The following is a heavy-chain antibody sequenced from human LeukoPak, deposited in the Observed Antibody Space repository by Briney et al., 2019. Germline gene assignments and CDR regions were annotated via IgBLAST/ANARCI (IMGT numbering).Heavy chain of an antibody. CDR1: GGSISSYY. Sequence: PSETLSLTCTVSGGSISSYYWSWIRQPPGKGLEWIGYIYYSGSTNYNPSLKSRVTISVDTSKNQFSLKLSSVTAADTAVYYCARGSRIAAAGTRVWFDPWGQGTLVTVSS. CDR2: IYYSGST. CDR3: ARGSRIAAAGTRVWFDP. V-gene: IGHV4-59*01. D-gene: IGHD6-13*01. J-gene: IGHJ5*02.